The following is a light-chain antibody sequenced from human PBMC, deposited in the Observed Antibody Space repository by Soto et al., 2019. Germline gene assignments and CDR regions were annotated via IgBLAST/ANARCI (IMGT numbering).Light chain of an antibody. CDR1: QSVSRRY. V-gene: IGKV3-20*01. CDR2: GPS. J-gene: IGKJ2*01. CDR3: LQYAPSPPRYT. Sequence: EVVLTQSPGTLSLSPGERATLSCRASQSVSRRYLAWYQQKPGQAPRLLIFGPSSRATGIPDRFSGSGSGTDFTLTISSLEPEDFAVYYCLQYAPSPPRYTFGQGTKLEIK.